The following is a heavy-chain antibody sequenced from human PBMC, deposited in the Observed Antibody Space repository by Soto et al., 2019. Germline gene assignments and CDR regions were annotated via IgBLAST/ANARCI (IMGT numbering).Heavy chain of an antibody. CDR3: SGCSGGACHQNYGMDV. CDR2: ISPITSHI. J-gene: IGHJ6*02. D-gene: IGHD2-15*01. CDR1: GFTFSSCT. V-gene: IGHV3-21*01. Sequence: EVHLVESGGGLVKPGGSLRLSCAVSGFTFSSCTMNWVRQAPGKGLEWVSSISPITSHISYADSVKGRFTISRGNAKNSLFLQMNSLRAEDTAVYYCSGCSGGACHQNYGMDVWGQGTTVTVSS.